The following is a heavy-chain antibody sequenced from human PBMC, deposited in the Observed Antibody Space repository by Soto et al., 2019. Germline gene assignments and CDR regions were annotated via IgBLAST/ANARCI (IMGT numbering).Heavy chain of an antibody. Sequence: SETLSLTCTVSCYSISSYYWNCIGQPAGKGLEWIGRIYTSGSTIYNPSLRSRVTMSVDTSKNQFSLKLNSVTAADTAVYYCARTEIAAAGGRWFDPWGQGTL. CDR3: ARTEIAAAGGRWFDP. D-gene: IGHD6-13*01. J-gene: IGHJ5*02. CDR2: IYTSGST. V-gene: IGHV4-4*07. CDR1: CYSISSYY.